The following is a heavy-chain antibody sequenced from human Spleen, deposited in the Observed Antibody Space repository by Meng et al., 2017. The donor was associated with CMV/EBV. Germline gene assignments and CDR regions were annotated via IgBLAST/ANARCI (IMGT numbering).Heavy chain of an antibody. Sequence: PGYTVTGYYMHWVRQAPGQGLEWMGWINPNSGGTNYAQKFQGRVTMTRDTSISTAYMELSRLRSDDTAVYYCARPPSIAAAGSDDYWGQGTLVTVSS. V-gene: IGHV1-2*02. CDR3: ARPPSIAAAGSDDY. D-gene: IGHD6-13*01. J-gene: IGHJ4*02. CDR2: INPNSGGT. CDR1: GYTVTGYY.